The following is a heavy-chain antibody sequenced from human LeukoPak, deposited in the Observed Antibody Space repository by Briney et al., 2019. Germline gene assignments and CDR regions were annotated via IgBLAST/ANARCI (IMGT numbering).Heavy chain of an antibody. CDR3: ARHVGYSYYYYYMDV. CDR1: GGSFSGYY. V-gene: IGHV4-34*01. D-gene: IGHD3-10*01. J-gene: IGHJ6*03. CDR2: INHSGST. Sequence: PSETLSLTCAVYGGSFSGYYWSWIRQPPGKGLEWIGEINHSGSTNYNPSLKSRVTISVDTSENQFSLKLSSVTAADTAVYYCARHVGYSYYYYYMDVWGKGTTVTVSS.